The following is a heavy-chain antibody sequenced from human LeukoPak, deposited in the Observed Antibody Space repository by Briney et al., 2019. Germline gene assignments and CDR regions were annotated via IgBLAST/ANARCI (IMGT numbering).Heavy chain of an antibody. V-gene: IGHV4-38-2*02. D-gene: IGHD5-12*01. Sequence: SETLSLTCTVSGGSLTNYYWSWIRQPPGKGLEWIGSIYHSGSTYYNPSLKSRVTISVDTSKNQFSLKLSSVTAADTAVYYCARGGGQYSGYDLFDAFDIWGQGTMVTVSS. J-gene: IGHJ3*02. CDR2: IYHSGST. CDR3: ARGGGQYSGYDLFDAFDI. CDR1: GGSLTNYY.